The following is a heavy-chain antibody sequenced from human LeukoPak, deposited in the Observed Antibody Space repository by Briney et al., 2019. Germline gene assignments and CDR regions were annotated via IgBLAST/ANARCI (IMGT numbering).Heavy chain of an antibody. D-gene: IGHD6-19*01. CDR2: IYHSGST. J-gene: IGHJ4*02. CDR1: GYSMSSVYY. CDR3: ARAVYSSGWYKDY. Sequence: PAETLSLTCAISGYSMSSVYYWGWIRQPPGKGLEWIGSIYHSGSTYYNPSLKSRVTISVDTSKNQFSLKLSSVTAADTAVYYCARAVYSSGWYKDYWGQGTLVTVSS. V-gene: IGHV4-38-2*01.